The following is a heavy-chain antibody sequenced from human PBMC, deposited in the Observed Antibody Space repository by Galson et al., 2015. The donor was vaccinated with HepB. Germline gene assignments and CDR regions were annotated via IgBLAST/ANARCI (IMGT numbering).Heavy chain of an antibody. J-gene: IGHJ6*03. CDR2: FDPEDGET. D-gene: IGHD6-19*01. Sequence: SVKVSCKVSGYTLTELSMHWVRQAPGKGLEWMGGFDPEDGETIYAQKFQGRVTMTEDTSTDTAYMELSSLRSEDTAVYYCATSPNSSGWGYYYYMDVWGKGTTVTVSS. CDR3: ATSPNSSGWGYYYYMDV. V-gene: IGHV1-24*01. CDR1: GYTLTELS.